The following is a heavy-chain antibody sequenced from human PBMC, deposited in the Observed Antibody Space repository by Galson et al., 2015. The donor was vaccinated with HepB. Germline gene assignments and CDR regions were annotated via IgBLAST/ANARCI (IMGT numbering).Heavy chain of an antibody. CDR2: VYLDDSDT. D-gene: IGHD2-21*02. CDR3: ARRRDSAMMDS. Sequence: QSGAEVKKPGESLKISCKGSGYSFTNYWIGWVRQMPGKGLELMGIVYLDDSDTRYSPSFQGQVTISVDKSISIAYLQWSSLKASDTAMYYCARRRDSAMMDSWGQGTLVTVSS. V-gene: IGHV5-51*01. J-gene: IGHJ4*02. CDR1: GYSFTNYW.